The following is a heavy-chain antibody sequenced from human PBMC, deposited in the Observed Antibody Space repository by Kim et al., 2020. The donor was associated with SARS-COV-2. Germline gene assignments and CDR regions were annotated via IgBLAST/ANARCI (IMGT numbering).Heavy chain of an antibody. CDR1: GFTFSSYA. J-gene: IGHJ6*02. D-gene: IGHD3-3*01. V-gene: IGHV3-23*01. Sequence: GGSLRLSCAASGFTFSSYAMSWVRQAPGKGLEWVSAISGSGGSTYYADSVKGRFTISRDNSKNTLYLQMNSLRAEDTAVYYCACGRLRFLEWLPHYYYYGMDVWGQGTTVTVSS. CDR2: ISGSGGST. CDR3: ACGRLRFLEWLPHYYYYGMDV.